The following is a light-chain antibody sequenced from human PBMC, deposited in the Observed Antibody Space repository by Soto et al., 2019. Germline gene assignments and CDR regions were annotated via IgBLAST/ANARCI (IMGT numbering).Light chain of an antibody. V-gene: IGKV3-15*01. CDR2: GAS. CDR1: QSVSSN. CDR3: QQYNNWPPV. Sequence: EIVMTQSPATLSVSPGERATLSCRASQSVSSNLAWYQQKPGQAPRLLIYGASTRATGIPARFSGSGYGTEFTITISSLQSEDFAVYYCQQYNNWPPVFGQGTKVEIK. J-gene: IGKJ1*01.